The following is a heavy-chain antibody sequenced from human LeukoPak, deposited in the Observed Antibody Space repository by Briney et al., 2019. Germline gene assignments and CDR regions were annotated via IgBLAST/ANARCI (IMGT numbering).Heavy chain of an antibody. CDR1: GFTFSSYS. CDR2: ISSSSSTI. J-gene: IGHJ5*02. Sequence: GGSLRLSCAASGFTFSSYSMNWVRQAPGKGLEWVSYISSSSSTIYYADSVKGRFTISRDNAKNSLYLQMNSLRAEDTAVYYCARDYAGYSSSWYPNWFDPWGQGTLVTVSS. V-gene: IGHV3-48*04. D-gene: IGHD6-13*01. CDR3: ARDYAGYSSSWYPNWFDP.